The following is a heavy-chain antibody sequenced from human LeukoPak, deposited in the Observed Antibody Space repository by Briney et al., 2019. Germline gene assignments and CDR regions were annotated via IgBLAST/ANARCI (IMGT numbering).Heavy chain of an antibody. J-gene: IGHJ4*02. D-gene: IGHD5-12*01. CDR3: ARDVDIVATNTLDY. CDR1: GFTFSSYA. CDR2: ISYDGSNK. Sequence: GRSLRLSCAASGFTFSSYAMHWVRQAPGKGLEWVAVISYDGSNKYYADSVKGRFTISRDNFKNTLYLQMNSLRAEDTAVYYCARDVDIVATNTLDYWGQGTLVTVSS. V-gene: IGHV3-30-3*01.